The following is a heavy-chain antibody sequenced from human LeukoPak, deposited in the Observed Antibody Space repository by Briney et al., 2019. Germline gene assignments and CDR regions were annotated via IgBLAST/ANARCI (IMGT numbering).Heavy chain of an antibody. V-gene: IGHV4-59*01. D-gene: IGHD3-10*01. CDR3: ARGGRFGGHDAFDI. J-gene: IGHJ3*02. CDR2: IYYSGSA. CDR1: GGSIGSYY. Sequence: SETLSLTCTVSGGSIGSYYWNWIRQPPGKGLEYIGYIYYSGSANYNPSLKGRVTISVDTSKNQFSLKLSSVTAADTAVYYCARGGRFGGHDAFDIWGQGTMVTVYS.